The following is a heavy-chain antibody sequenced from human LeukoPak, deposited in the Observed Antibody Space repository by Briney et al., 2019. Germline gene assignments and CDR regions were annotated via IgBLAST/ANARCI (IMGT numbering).Heavy chain of an antibody. V-gene: IGHV3-30*02. CDR3: ATKGLWNGAYFDY. Sequence: GRSLRLSCAASGFTFSSYGMHWVRQAPGKGLEWVAFIRYDGSNKYYADSVKGRFTISRDNSKNTLYLQMNSLRAEDTAVYYCATKGLWNGAYFDYWGQGTLVTVSS. J-gene: IGHJ4*02. D-gene: IGHD3-3*01. CDR2: IRYDGSNK. CDR1: GFTFSSYG.